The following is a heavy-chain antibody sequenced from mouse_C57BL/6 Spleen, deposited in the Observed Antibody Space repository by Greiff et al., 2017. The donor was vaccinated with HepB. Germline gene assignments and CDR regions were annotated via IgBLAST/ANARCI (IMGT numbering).Heavy chain of an antibody. D-gene: IGHD3-3*01. J-gene: IGHJ2*01. Sequence: QVQLQQPGAELVKPGASVKLSCKASGYTFTSYWMQWVKQRPGQGLEWIGEIDPSDSYTNYNQKFKGKATVTVDTSSSTAYMQLSSLTSEDSAVYYCASGAGYFDYWGQGTTLTVSS. CDR3: ASGAGYFDY. CDR1: GYTFTSYW. V-gene: IGHV1-50*01. CDR2: IDPSDSYT.